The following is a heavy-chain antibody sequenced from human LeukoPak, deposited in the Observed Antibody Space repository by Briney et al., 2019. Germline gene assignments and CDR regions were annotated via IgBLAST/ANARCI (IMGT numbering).Heavy chain of an antibody. CDR1: GGSISSGGYS. Sequence: PSETLPLTCTVSGGSISSGGYSWSWIRQHPGKGLEWIGYIYYSGSTYYNPSLKSRVTISVDTSKNQFSLKLSSVTAADTAVYYCARVSVVVAATVDYWGQGTLVTVSS. CDR2: IYYSGST. V-gene: IGHV4-31*03. D-gene: IGHD2-15*01. CDR3: ARVSVVVAATVDY. J-gene: IGHJ4*02.